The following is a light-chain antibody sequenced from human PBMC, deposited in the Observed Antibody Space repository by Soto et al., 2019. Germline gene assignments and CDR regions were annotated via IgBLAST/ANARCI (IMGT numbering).Light chain of an antibody. CDR1: SSNIGNNY. V-gene: IGLV1-51*01. J-gene: IGLJ7*01. CDR2: DNN. CDR3: GTWDSSLTAFV. Sequence: QSVLTQPPSVSAAPGQRVTISCSGSSSNIGNNYVSWYQQLPGTAPKLLIYDNNKRPSGIPDRFSGSKSGTSATVGITGLQTGDEADYYCGTWDSSLTAFVFGTGTQLTVL.